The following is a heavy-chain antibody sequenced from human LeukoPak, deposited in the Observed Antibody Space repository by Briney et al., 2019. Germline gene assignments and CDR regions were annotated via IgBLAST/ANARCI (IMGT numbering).Heavy chain of an antibody. CDR2: INWNGGST. V-gene: IGHV3-20*04. D-gene: IGHD2-15*01. CDR3: ARDFLPLVDDAFDI. Sequence: GGSLRLSCAASGFTFDDYGMSWVRQARGKWLEWVSGINWNGGSTGYADSVKGRFTISRDNAKNSLYLQMISLRAEDTALYYCARDFLPLVDDAFDIWGQGTMVTVSS. CDR1: GFTFDDYG. J-gene: IGHJ3*02.